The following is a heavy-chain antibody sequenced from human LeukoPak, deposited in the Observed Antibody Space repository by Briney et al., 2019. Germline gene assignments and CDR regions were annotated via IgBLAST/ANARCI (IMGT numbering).Heavy chain of an antibody. D-gene: IGHD6-19*01. V-gene: IGHV4-59*01. J-gene: IGHJ4*02. CDR3: ARARAVAGLYYFDY. CDR1: GGSISSYY. CDR2: IYYSGST. Sequence: TSETLSLTCTVSGGSISSYYRSWIRQPPGKGLEWIGYIYYSGSTNYNPSLKSRVTISVDTSKNQFSLKLSSVTAADTAVYYCARARAVAGLYYFDYWGQGTLVTVSS.